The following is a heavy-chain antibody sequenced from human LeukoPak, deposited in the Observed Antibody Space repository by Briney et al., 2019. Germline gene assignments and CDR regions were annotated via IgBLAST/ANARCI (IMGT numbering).Heavy chain of an antibody. D-gene: IGHD1-26*01. CDR3: ARGKWELRLGMDV. V-gene: IGHV4-59*01. Sequence: PSETLSLTCTVSGGSIISYYWSWIRQPPGKGLEWIGYIYYSGSTNYNPSLKSRVTISVDTSKNQFSLKLSSVTAADTAVYYCARGKWELRLGMDVWGQGTTVTVSS. CDR1: GGSIISYY. CDR2: IYYSGST. J-gene: IGHJ6*02.